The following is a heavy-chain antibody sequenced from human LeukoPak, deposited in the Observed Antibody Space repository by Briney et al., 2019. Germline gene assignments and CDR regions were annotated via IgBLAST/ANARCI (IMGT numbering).Heavy chain of an antibody. D-gene: IGHD2-2*01. CDR3: ARAEGGIDCSSTSCPFDP. CDR1: GGSISSGDYY. V-gene: IGHV4-30-4*01. CDR2: IYYSGST. Sequence: SETLSLTCTVSGGSISSGDYYWSWIRQPPGKGLEWIGYIYYSGSTYYNPSLKSRVTISVDTSKNQFSLKLSSVTAADTAVYYCARAEGGIDCSSTSCPFDPWGLGTLVTVSS. J-gene: IGHJ5*02.